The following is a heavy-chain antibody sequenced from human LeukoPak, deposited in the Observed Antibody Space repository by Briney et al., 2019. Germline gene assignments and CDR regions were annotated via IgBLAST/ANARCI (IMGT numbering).Heavy chain of an antibody. CDR1: GFTFGDSA. CDR3: TREVDPRSPY. V-gene: IGHV3-49*04. Sequence: GGSLRLSCTTSGFTFGDSAMSWVRQAPGKGLEGLGFIRSAHYGGTTEYVASVRGRFTISRDDAKSIAYLQMNSLKTEDTAVYYCTREVDPRSPYWGQGPLVTVSS. J-gene: IGHJ4*02. CDR2: IRSAHYGGTT.